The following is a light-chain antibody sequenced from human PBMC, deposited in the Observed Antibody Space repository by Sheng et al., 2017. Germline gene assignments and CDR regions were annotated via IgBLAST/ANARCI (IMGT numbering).Light chain of an antibody. CDR1: QDISNH. J-gene: IGKJ4*01. CDR3: QQYNSYPLT. V-gene: IGKV1-16*01. CDR2: AAS. Sequence: DIQMTQSPSTLSASAGSRVTITCRASQDISNHLAWFQQKPGKVPKRLIYAASNLQRGVPSRFSGSGSGTDFTLTISSLQPEDFAIYYCQQYNSYPLTFGGGTKVEIK.